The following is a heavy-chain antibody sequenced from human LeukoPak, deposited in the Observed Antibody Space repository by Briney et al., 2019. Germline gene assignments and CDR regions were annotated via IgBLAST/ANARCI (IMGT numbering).Heavy chain of an antibody. CDR1: GFTFSSYT. D-gene: IGHD5-18*01. CDR3: ARDSSSTQQLWFVY. CDR2: ISSSSHYI. J-gene: IGHJ4*02. V-gene: IGHV3-21*01. Sequence: GGSLRLSCAASGFTFSSYTMNWVRQAPGKGLEWVSYISSSSHYIYYADSVKGRFTISGDNAKNSLYLQMNSLRAEDTAVYYCARDSSSTQQLWFVYWGQGTLVTVSS.